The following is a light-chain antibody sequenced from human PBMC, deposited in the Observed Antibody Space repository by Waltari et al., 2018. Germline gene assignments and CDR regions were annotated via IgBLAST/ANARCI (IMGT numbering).Light chain of an antibody. Sequence: QSVLTQPPSVSGAPGQRVIISCTGSSSNIGAAFDVHWYQQLPGTAPKLLIYGANNRPSGVPDRFSASQSGTSASRAITGLQAEDEADYYCQSFDNSLSGPYVFGTGTRVTVL. V-gene: IGLV1-40*01. J-gene: IGLJ1*01. CDR2: GAN. CDR1: SSNIGAAFD. CDR3: QSFDNSLSGPYV.